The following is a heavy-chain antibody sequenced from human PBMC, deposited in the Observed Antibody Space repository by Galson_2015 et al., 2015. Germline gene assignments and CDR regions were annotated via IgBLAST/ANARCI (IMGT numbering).Heavy chain of an antibody. J-gene: IGHJ3*02. V-gene: IGHV3-53*01. D-gene: IGHD1-1*01. CDR2: IYSGGST. CDR3: ARERERSLLRRTNDAFAI. Sequence: SLRLSCAASGFTVSSNYMSWVRQAPGRGLEWVSVIYSGGSTYYADSVKGRFTISRDNSKNTLYLQMNSLRAEDTAVYYCARERERSLLRRTNDAFAIWGQGAMVIVSS. CDR1: GFTVSSNY.